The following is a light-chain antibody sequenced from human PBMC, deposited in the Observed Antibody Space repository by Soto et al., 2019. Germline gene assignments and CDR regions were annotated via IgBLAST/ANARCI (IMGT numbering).Light chain of an antibody. J-gene: IGKJ1*01. CDR2: GAS. CDR1: QSVSSSY. V-gene: IGKV3-20*01. CDR3: LQYSSSPVA. Sequence: EIVLTQSPGTLSLSPGERATLSCRASQSVSSSYLAWYQQKSGQAPRLLIYGASNRATGIPDRFSGSGSGTYFTFTIARQEPEDSSVYYRLQYSSSPVAFGQGTKVE.